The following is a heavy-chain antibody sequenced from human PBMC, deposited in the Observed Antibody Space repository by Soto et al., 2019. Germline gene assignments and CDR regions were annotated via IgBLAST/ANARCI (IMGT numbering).Heavy chain of an antibody. CDR3: TRRTGTTYAP. V-gene: IGHV3-30*09. CDR1: GFSFSSYS. Sequence: QGQLMESGGGVVQPGKSLRLSCAASGFSFSSYSLHWVRQAPGKGLEWVAVISYNGLSQFYADSVRGRLAISRDNAKNTLYLQMNSLRDEDTAVYFCTRRTGTTYAPWGQGTLVTVSS. J-gene: IGHJ5*02. D-gene: IGHD1-1*01. CDR2: ISYNGLSQ.